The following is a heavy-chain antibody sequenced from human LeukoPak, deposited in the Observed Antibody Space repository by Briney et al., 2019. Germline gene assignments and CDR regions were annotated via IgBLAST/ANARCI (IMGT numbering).Heavy chain of an antibody. Sequence: PGGSLRLSCAASGFTFSSYSMNWVRQAPGKGLEWVSSISSSSSYIYYAGSVKGRFTISRDNAKNSLYLQMNSLRAEDTAVYYCARAAKGHYYMDVWGKGTTVTVSS. CDR1: GFTFSSYS. J-gene: IGHJ6*03. CDR3: ARAAKGHYYMDV. CDR2: ISSSSSYI. V-gene: IGHV3-21*01.